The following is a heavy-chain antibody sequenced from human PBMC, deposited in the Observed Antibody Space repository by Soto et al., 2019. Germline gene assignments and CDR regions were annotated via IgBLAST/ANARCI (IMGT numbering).Heavy chain of an antibody. CDR1: GYTFTSYG. J-gene: IGHJ3*02. D-gene: IGHD2-15*01. V-gene: IGHV1-18*01. CDR3: ASRGGEYCSGGSCSRYVFDI. Sequence: ASVKVSCKASGYTFTSYGISWVRQAPGQGLEWMGWISAYNGNTNYAQKLQGRVTMTTDTSTSTAYMELRSLRSDDTAVYYWASRGGEYCSGGSCSRYVFDIWGQGTTVTVSS. CDR2: ISAYNGNT.